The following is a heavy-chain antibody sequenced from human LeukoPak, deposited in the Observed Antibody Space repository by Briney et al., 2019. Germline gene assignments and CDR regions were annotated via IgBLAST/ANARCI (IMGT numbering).Heavy chain of an antibody. CDR1: GDSVSSNSAA. J-gene: IGHJ4*02. CDR2: TYYRSKWYN. CDR3: ARTKHSSGWNPIDY. D-gene: IGHD6-19*01. V-gene: IGHV6-1*01. Sequence: SQTPSLTCAISGDSVSSNSAAWNWIRQSPSRGLEWLGRTYYRSKWYNDYAVSVKSRITINPDTSKNQFSLQLNSVTPEDTAVYYCARTKHSSGWNPIDYWGQGTLVTVSS.